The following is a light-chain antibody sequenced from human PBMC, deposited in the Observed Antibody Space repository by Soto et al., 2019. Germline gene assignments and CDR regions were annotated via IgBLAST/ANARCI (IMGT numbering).Light chain of an antibody. CDR3: QKYHSWPLT. J-gene: IGKJ4*01. CDR2: GTS. Sequence: EIVMTQSPATLSLSPGEKTSLSYRASQSVSRNLAWYQQKPGQTPRLLIYGTSTRATGVPARFSAVGAGTEFTLTISSLQSEDFAVYYCQKYHSWPLTFGGGTKVEI. V-gene: IGKV3-15*01. CDR1: QSVSRN.